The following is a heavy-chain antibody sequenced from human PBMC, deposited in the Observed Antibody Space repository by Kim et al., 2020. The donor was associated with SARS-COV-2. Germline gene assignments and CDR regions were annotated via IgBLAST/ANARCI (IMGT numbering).Heavy chain of an antibody. CDR2: IKQDGSEK. CDR3: ARDGGYSGYGYYYGMDV. J-gene: IGHJ6*02. V-gene: IGHV3-7*01. CDR1: GFTFSSYW. Sequence: GGSLRLSCAASGFTFSSYWMSWVRQAPGKGLEWVANIKQDGSEKYYVDSVKGRFTISRDNAKNSLYLQMNSLRAEDTAVYYCARDGGYSGYGYYYGMDVWGQGTTVTVSS. D-gene: IGHD5-12*01.